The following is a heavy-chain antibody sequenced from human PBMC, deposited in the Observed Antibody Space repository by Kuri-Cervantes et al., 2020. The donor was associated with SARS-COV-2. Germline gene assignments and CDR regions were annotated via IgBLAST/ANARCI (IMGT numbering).Heavy chain of an antibody. V-gene: IGHV3-48*01. Sequence: GESLKISCAASGFTFSSYSMNWVRQAPGKGLEWVSYISSSSSTIYYADSVKGRFTISRDNAKNTLYLQMNSLRAEDTAVYYCARARGEYDFWSGYYPSYYYYYGMDVWGQGTTVTVSS. D-gene: IGHD3-3*01. CDR3: ARARGEYDFWSGYYPSYYYYYGMDV. CDR1: GFTFSSYS. CDR2: ISSSSSTI. J-gene: IGHJ6*02.